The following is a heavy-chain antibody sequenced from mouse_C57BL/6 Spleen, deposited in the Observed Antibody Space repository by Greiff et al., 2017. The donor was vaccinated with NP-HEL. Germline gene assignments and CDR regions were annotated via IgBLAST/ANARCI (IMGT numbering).Heavy chain of an antibody. V-gene: IGHV1-66*01. CDR1: GYSFTSYY. Sequence: VKLMESGPELVKPGASVKISCKASGYSFTSYYIHWVKQRPGQGLEWIGWIYPGSGNTKYNEKFKGKATLTADPSSSTAYMQLSSLTSEDSAVYYCASDYGSRGFAYWGQGTLVTVSA. J-gene: IGHJ3*01. CDR3: ASDYGSRGFAY. D-gene: IGHD1-1*01. CDR2: IYPGSGNT.